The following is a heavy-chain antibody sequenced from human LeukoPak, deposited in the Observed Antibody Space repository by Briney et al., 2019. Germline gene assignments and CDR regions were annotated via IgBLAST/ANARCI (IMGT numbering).Heavy chain of an antibody. D-gene: IGHD3-3*01. Sequence: VASVKVSCKASGGTFSSYTISWVRQAPGQGLEWMGRIITILGIANYAQKFQGRVTITADKSTSTAYMELSSLRSEDTAVYYCARAEAITIFLDLGHWGQGTLVTVSS. J-gene: IGHJ4*02. CDR2: IITILGIA. CDR3: ARAEAITIFLDLGH. CDR1: GGTFSSYT. V-gene: IGHV1-69*02.